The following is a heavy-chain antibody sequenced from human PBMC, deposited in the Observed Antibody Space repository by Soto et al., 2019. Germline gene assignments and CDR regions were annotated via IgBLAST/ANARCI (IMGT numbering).Heavy chain of an antibody. V-gene: IGHV3-23*01. CDR3: GKDPNGDYIGAFDI. D-gene: IGHD4-17*01. CDR2: IGSSGGTT. Sequence: GGSLRLSCAASGFTFSNYAMSWVRQAPGKGLEWVSGIGSSGGTTHLADSVKGRFTISRDNSKNTLYLQMNSLRVEDTAVYYCGKDPNGDYIGAFDIWGQGTMVTVPS. J-gene: IGHJ3*02. CDR1: GFTFSNYA.